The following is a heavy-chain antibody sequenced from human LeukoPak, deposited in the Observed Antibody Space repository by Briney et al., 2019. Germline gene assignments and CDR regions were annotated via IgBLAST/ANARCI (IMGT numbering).Heavy chain of an antibody. CDR3: ARHPGGEGDYGDYYYYYYMDV. J-gene: IGHJ6*03. V-gene: IGHV3-23*01. Sequence: GGSLRLSCAASGFTFSSYGMTWVRQAPGKGLEWVSTISGSGDSTYYADSVKGRFTISRDNANNSLYLQMNSLRAEDTAVYYCARHPGGEGDYGDYYYYYYMDVWGKGTTVTVSS. D-gene: IGHD4-17*01. CDR2: ISGSGDST. CDR1: GFTFSSYG.